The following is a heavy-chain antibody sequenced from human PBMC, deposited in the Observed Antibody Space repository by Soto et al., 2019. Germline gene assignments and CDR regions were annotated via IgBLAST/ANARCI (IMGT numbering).Heavy chain of an antibody. CDR1: GGSISSGGYY. Sequence: SETLSLTCTVSGGSISSGGYYWSRIRQYPGKGLEWIGYISYSGITYYNPSRKSRVTISVDTSKNQFSLKLSSVTAADTAVYYCAREEEMATGMVGWGQGTLVTVSS. V-gene: IGHV4-31*03. D-gene: IGHD5-18*01. CDR3: AREEEMATGMVG. CDR2: ISYSGIT. J-gene: IGHJ4*02.